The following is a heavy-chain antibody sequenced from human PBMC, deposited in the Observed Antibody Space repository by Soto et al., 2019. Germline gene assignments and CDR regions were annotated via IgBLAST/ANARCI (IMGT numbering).Heavy chain of an antibody. V-gene: IGHV1-18*01. J-gene: IGHJ4*02. CDR2: INAYNGNT. Sequence: ASVKVSCKASGYTFTSYGISWVRQAPGQGLEWMGWINAYNGNTNYAQKLQGRVTMTTDTSTSTAYMELRSLRSDDTAVYYCARDQSYGGAFDFWGQGTLVTVSS. D-gene: IGHD2-21*01. CDR3: ARDQSYGGAFDF. CDR1: GYTFTSYG.